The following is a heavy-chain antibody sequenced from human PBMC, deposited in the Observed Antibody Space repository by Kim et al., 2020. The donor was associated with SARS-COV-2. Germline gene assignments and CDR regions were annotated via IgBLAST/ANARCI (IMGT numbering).Heavy chain of an antibody. J-gene: IGHJ5*02. CDR1: GFTFSNAW. D-gene: IGHD2-2*02. V-gene: IGHV3-15*01. CDR2: IKSKTDGGTT. Sequence: GGSLRLSCAASGFTFSNAWMSWVRQAPGKGLEWVGRIKSKTDGGTTDYAAPVKGRFTISRDDSKNTLYLQMNSLKTEDTAVYYCTTGDCSSTSCYKGFDPWGQGTLVTVSS. CDR3: TTGDCSSTSCYKGFDP.